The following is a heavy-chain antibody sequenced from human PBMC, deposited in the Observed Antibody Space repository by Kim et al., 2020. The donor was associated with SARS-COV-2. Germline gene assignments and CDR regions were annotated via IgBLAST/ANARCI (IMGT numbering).Heavy chain of an antibody. CDR2: ISSSGSTI. D-gene: IGHD3-22*01. J-gene: IGHJ3*02. Sequence: GGSLRLSCAASGFTFSSYEMNWVRQAPGKGLEWVSYISSSGSTIFYADSVKGRFTISRDNAKNSLYLQMNSLRAEDTAVYYCAREERISMIVVVITSAFDIWGERTMVSVSS. CDR3: AREERISMIVVVITSAFDI. CDR1: GFTFSSYE. V-gene: IGHV3-48*03.